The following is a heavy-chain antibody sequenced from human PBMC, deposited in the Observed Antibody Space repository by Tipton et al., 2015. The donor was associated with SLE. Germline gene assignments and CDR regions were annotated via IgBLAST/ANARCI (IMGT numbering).Heavy chain of an antibody. CDR2: SHQSGTT. CDR3: ARQVGELGDFDFWSSTNPTYNGLDV. Sequence: TLSLTCAVYGGSFPNYYWSWIRQSPGKGLEWIGESHQSGTTNYHPSFKSRVTISVDTSKNQFALGLSSVTAADTAVYYCARQVGELGDFDFWSSTNPTYNGLDVWGQGTTVTVSS. D-gene: IGHD3-3*01. CDR1: GGSFPNYY. J-gene: IGHJ6*02. V-gene: IGHV4-34*01.